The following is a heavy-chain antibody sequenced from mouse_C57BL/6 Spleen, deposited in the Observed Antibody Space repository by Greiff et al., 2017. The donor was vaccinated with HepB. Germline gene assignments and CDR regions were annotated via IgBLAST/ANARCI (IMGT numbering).Heavy chain of an antibody. CDR1: GYTFTDYY. CDR3: ARRGYYGSSPPWFAY. Sequence: EVQLQQSGPVLVKPGASVKMSCKASGYTFTDYYMNWVKQSHGKSLEWIGVINPYNGGTSYNQKFKGKATLTVDKSSSTAYMELNSLTSEDSAVYYGARRGYYGSSPPWFAYWGQGTLVTVSA. J-gene: IGHJ3*01. D-gene: IGHD1-1*01. CDR2: INPYNGGT. V-gene: IGHV1-19*01.